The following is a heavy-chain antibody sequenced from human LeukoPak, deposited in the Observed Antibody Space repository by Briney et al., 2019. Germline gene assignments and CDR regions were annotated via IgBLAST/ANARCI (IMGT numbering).Heavy chain of an antibody. J-gene: IGHJ3*02. CDR1: GFTFSNYA. D-gene: IGHD3-3*01. CDR3: AKDASHILRFLEWSFDAFDI. Sequence: GGSLRLSCAASGFTFSNYAMHWVRQAPGKGLEWVTFISYDGSNKYYAASVKGRFTISRDNSKNTLYLQMNSLRAEDTAVYYCAKDASHILRFLEWSFDAFDIWGQGTMVTVSS. V-gene: IGHV3-30*04. CDR2: ISYDGSNK.